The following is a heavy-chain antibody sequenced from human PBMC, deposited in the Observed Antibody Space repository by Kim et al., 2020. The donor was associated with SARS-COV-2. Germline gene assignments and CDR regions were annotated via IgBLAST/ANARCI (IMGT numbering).Heavy chain of an antibody. CDR2: ISSSGSTI. CDR1: GFTFSDYY. D-gene: IGHD6-13*01. Sequence: GGSLRLSCAASGFTFSDYYMSWIRQAPGKGLEWVSYISSSGSTIYYADSVKGRFTISRDNAKNSLYLQMNSLRAEDTAVYYCARVRGVWSSSWLFDYWGQGTLVTVSS. V-gene: IGHV3-11*01. CDR3: ARVRGVWSSSWLFDY. J-gene: IGHJ4*02.